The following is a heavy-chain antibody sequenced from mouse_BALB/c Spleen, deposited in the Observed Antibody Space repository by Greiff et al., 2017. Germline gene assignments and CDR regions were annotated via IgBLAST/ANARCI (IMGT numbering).Heavy chain of an antibody. CDR1: GYTFTSYW. CDR3: ARSNYGSSPFDY. D-gene: IGHD1-1*01. Sequence: QVHVKQSGAELVKPGASVKLSCKTSGYTFTSYWIQWVKQRPGQGLGWIGEIFPGTGTTYYNEKFKGKATLTIDTSSSTAYMQLSSLTSEDSAVYVCARSNYGSSPFDYWGQGTTLTVSS. V-gene: IGHV1S132*01. J-gene: IGHJ2*01. CDR2: IFPGTGTT.